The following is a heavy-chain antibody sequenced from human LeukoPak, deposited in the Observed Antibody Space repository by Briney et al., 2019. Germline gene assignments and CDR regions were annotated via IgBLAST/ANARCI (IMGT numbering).Heavy chain of an antibody. CDR2: INSDGSAT. CDR1: GFTLSTYW. V-gene: IGHV3-74*01. D-gene: IGHD3-10*01. J-gene: IGHJ4*02. Sequence: QPGGSLRLSCVASGFTLSTYWMHWVRQAPGKGLVWVSRINSDGSATSYADSVMVRFTISRDSAKNTLYLQMNSLRPEDTAVYYCARAVDTPFTRGMDYWGQGTLVTVSS. CDR3: ARAVDTPFTRGMDY.